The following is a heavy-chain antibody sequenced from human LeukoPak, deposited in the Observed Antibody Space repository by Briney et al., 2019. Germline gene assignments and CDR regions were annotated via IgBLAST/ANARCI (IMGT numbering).Heavy chain of an antibody. CDR2: ISYDGDNK. CDR3: AKDIRVWGSYRYPWLDY. J-gene: IGHJ4*02. CDR1: GFSFSSYG. D-gene: IGHD3-16*02. Sequence: PGGSLRLSCAASGFSFSSYGMHWVRQAPGKGLEWVAVISYDGDNKYYADSVNGRFTISRDNSKNTLSLQMDSLRAEDTAVYYCAKDIRVWGSYRYPWLDYWGQGTLVTVSA. V-gene: IGHV3-30*18.